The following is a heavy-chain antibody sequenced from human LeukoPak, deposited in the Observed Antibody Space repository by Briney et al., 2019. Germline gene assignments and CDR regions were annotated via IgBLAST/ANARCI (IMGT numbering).Heavy chain of an antibody. D-gene: IGHD3-10*01. CDR3: ARDPSSMVRGVTDDY. CDR2: INPNSGGT. Sequence: ASVKVSCKASGYTFTGYYMHWVRQAPGHGLEWMGWINPNSGGTNYAQKFQGRVTMTRDTSISTAYMELSRLRSDDTAVYYCARDPSSMVRGVTDDYWGQGTLVTVSS. CDR1: GYTFTGYY. V-gene: IGHV1-2*02. J-gene: IGHJ4*02.